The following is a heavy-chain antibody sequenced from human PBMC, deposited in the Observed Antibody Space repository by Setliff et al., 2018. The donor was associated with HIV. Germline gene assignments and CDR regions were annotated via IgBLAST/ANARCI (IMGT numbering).Heavy chain of an antibody. CDR3: AAYGSPTYYFDY. J-gene: IGHJ4*02. CDR1: GHSFTTYF. CDR2: INPSGGEP. D-gene: IGHD6-13*01. Sequence: GASVKVSCKASGHSFTTYFLHWVRQAPGQGLEWMGMINPSGGEPSYAQRFQGRVTMTRDTSTSTVFMDLSSLSFEDTAVYYCAAYGSPTYYFDYWGQGTPVTVSS. V-gene: IGHV1-46*01.